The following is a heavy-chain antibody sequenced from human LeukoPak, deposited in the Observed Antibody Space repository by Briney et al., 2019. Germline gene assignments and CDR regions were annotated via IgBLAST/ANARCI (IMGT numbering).Heavy chain of an antibody. J-gene: IGHJ6*04. Sequence: GESLKIPCKGSGYSFTSYWISWVRQMPGKGLEWMGRIDPSDSYTNYSPSFQGHVTISADKSISTAYLQWSSLKASDTAMYYCARHYHYDILTGYRKSGMDVWGKGTTVTVSS. CDR3: ARHYHYDILTGYRKSGMDV. V-gene: IGHV5-10-1*01. D-gene: IGHD3-9*01. CDR2: IDPSDSYT. CDR1: GYSFTSYW.